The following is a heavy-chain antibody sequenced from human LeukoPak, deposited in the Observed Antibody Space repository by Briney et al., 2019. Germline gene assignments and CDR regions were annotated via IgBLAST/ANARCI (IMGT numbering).Heavy chain of an antibody. D-gene: IGHD3-16*02. Sequence: ASVKVSCKASGYTFTSYGISWVRQARGQGLEWMGWISAYNGNTNYAQKLQGRVTMTTDTSTSTAYMELRSLRSDDTAVYYCARVYYDYVWGSYRYPPFFDYWGQGTLVTVSS. CDR1: GYTFTSYG. V-gene: IGHV1-18*01. CDR2: ISAYNGNT. CDR3: ARVYYDYVWGSYRYPPFFDY. J-gene: IGHJ4*02.